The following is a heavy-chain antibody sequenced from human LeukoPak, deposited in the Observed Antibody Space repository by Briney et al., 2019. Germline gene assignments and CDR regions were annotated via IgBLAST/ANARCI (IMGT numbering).Heavy chain of an antibody. J-gene: IGHJ5*02. V-gene: IGHV4-39*07. CDR3: ARGMPRGWFDP. D-gene: IGHD2-2*01. Sequence: SETLSLTCTVSGGSISSSSYYWGWIRQPPGKGLEWIGSIYYSGSTYYNPSLKSRVTISVDTSKNQFSLKLSSVTAADTAVYYCARGMPRGWFDPWGQGTLVTVSS. CDR1: GGSISSSSYY. CDR2: IYYSGST.